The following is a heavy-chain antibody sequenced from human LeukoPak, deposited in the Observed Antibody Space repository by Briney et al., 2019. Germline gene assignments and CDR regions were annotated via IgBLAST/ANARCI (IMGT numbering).Heavy chain of an antibody. D-gene: IGHD2-15*01. CDR2: IYYSGST. CDR3: ARGRFELPY. CDR1: GGSISSYY. Sequence: SETLSLTCTVSGGSISSYYWSWIRQPPGKGLEWIGYIYYSGSTNYNPSLKSRVAMSVDTPNNQFFLRLTSVTAADTALYYCARGRFELPYWGQGTLVTVSS. J-gene: IGHJ4*02. V-gene: IGHV4-59*01.